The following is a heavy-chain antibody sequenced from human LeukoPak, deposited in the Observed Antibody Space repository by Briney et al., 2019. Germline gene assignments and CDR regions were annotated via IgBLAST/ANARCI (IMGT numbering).Heavy chain of an antibody. D-gene: IGHD6-13*01. CDR2: ISTTGST. CDR3: ARSSPKYSSSWFDY. V-gene: IGHV4-61*02. Sequence: SETLSLTCTVSGGSISSGSYYWSWIRQPAGKGLEWTGRISTTGSTNYNPSLKSRVTISVDTSKNQFSLKLSSVTAADTAVYYCARSSPKYSSSWFDYWGQGTLVTVSS. J-gene: IGHJ4*02. CDR1: GGSISSGSYY.